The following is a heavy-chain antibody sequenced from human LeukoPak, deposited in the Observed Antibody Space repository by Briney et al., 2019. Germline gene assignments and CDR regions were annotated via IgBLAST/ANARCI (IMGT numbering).Heavy chain of an antibody. V-gene: IGHV3-21*01. J-gene: IGHJ4*02. CDR2: ISSSSSYI. CDR1: GFTFSSYS. Sequence: GGSLRLSCAASGFTFSSYSMNWVRQAPGKGLEWVSSISSSSSYIYYADSVKGRFTISRDNAKNSLYLQMNSLRAEDTAVYYCARTPPNYYDSSGYYSHYDYWGQGTLVTVSS. D-gene: IGHD3-22*01. CDR3: ARTPPNYYDSSGYYSHYDY.